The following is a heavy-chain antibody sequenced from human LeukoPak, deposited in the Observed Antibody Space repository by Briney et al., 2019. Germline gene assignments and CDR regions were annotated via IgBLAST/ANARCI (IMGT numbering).Heavy chain of an antibody. J-gene: IGHJ4*02. D-gene: IGHD2-2*01. CDR3: ARGYCSSTSCYGPFDY. CDR2: ISAYNGNT. CDR1: GYTFTSYY. Sequence: ASVKVSCKASGYTFTSYYMHWVRQAPGQGLEWMGWISAYNGNTNYAQKLQGRVTMTTDTSTSTAYMELRSLRSDDTAVYYCARGYCSSTSCYGPFDYWGQGTLVTVSS. V-gene: IGHV1-18*04.